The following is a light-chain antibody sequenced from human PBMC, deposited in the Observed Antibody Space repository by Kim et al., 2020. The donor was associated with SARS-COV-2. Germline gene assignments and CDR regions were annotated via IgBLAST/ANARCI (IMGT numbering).Light chain of an antibody. CDR3: QTWGTDIPWV. CDR1: SGHSTYA. CDR2: VNSDGSH. Sequence: QLVVTQSPSASASLGASVKLTCTLSSGHSTYAIAWHQQRTEKGPRYLMKVNSDGSHSKGDGISDRFSGSSSGAERYLTISSLQSEDEADYYCQTWGTDIPWVFGGGTQLTVL. V-gene: IGLV4-69*01. J-gene: IGLJ3*02.